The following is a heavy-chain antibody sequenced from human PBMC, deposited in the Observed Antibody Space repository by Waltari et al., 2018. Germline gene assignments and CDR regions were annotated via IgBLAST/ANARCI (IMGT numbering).Heavy chain of an antibody. J-gene: IGHJ6*03. D-gene: IGHD2-2*01. CDR3: ARHTYDCSSTSCYYYYYYMDV. CDR2: IYPGDSDT. V-gene: IGHV5-51*01. CDR1: GYSFTSYW. Sequence: EVQLVQSGAEVKKPGESLKISCKGSGYSFTSYWIGWVRQMPGKGLEWMGIIYPGDSDTRYSPSFQGQVTISADKSISTAYLQWSSLKASDTAMYYCARHTYDCSSTSCYYYYYYMDVWGKGTTVTVSS.